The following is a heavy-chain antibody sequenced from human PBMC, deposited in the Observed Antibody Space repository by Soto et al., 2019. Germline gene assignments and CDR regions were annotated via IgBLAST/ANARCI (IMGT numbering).Heavy chain of an antibody. Sequence: ASVKVSCKASGYAFTSYGISWVRQAPGQGLEWMGWISAYNGNTNYAQKLQGRVTMTTDTSTSTAYMELRSLRSDDTAVYYCARDTVTYYDILTGYYPIPYFDYWGQGTLVTVSS. D-gene: IGHD3-9*01. J-gene: IGHJ4*02. CDR2: ISAYNGNT. V-gene: IGHV1-18*01. CDR3: ARDTVTYYDILTGYYPIPYFDY. CDR1: GYAFTSYG.